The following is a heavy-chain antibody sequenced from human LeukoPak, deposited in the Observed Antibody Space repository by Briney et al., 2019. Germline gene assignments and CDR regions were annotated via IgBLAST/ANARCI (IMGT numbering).Heavy chain of an antibody. Sequence: PSETLSLTCTVSGGSISSSSYYWGWIRQPPGRGLEWIGSIYYSGSTYYNPSLKSRVTISVDTSKNQFSLKLSSVTAADTAVYYCARRRYYGSGSLYFDYWGQGTLVTVSS. V-gene: IGHV4-39*01. D-gene: IGHD3-10*01. CDR3: ARRRYYGSGSLYFDY. CDR2: IYYSGST. J-gene: IGHJ4*02. CDR1: GGSISSSSYY.